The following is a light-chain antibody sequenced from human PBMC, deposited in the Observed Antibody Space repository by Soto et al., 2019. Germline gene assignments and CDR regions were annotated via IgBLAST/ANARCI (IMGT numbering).Light chain of an antibody. Sequence: DIQMTQSPSSLSASVGDRVTITCRAGQSISNYLNWYQQRPGKAPKLLISAASSLESGVPSRFSGSGSGTDFTLTSSSLQPGYFATYYCQQSYNTPWTFGQGTKVEIK. CDR3: QQSYNTPWT. CDR2: AAS. J-gene: IGKJ1*01. CDR1: QSISNY. V-gene: IGKV1-39*01.